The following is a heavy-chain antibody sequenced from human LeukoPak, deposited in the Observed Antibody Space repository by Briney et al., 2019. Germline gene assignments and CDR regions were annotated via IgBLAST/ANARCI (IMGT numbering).Heavy chain of an antibody. Sequence: GGSLRLSCTVSGFSFDDFAVSWLRQAPGKGLEWVGFIRSKAYGGTTEYAASVKGRFTISRDDSKSIAYLQMNSLKTEDKAMYYCSRGGGSGRYYFDYWGQGTLVTVSA. CDR1: GFSFDDFA. CDR3: SRGGGSGRYYFDY. D-gene: IGHD6-19*01. V-gene: IGHV3-49*03. CDR2: IRSKAYGGTT. J-gene: IGHJ4*02.